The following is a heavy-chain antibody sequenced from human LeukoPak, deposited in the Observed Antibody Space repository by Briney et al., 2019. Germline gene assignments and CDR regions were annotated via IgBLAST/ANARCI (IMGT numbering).Heavy chain of an antibody. J-gene: IGHJ3*02. CDR3: ARDTCSSTSCKNSRGDAFDI. Sequence: SETLSLTCAVSGGSISSGGYSWSWVRQPPGEGLEWVGYIYHSGSTYYNPSLQSRVTMSVDTSKNQFSLKLSSVTAADTAVYYCARDTCSSTSCKNSRGDAFDIWGQGTMVTVSS. D-gene: IGHD2-2*01. V-gene: IGHV4-30-2*01. CDR2: IYHSGST. CDR1: GGSISSGGYS.